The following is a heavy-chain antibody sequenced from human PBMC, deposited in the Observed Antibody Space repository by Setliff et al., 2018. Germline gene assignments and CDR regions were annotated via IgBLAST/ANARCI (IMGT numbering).Heavy chain of an antibody. CDR3: SRLVRYCTTTTCQRASGDDY. J-gene: IGHJ4*02. V-gene: IGHV1-18*01. CDR1: GYTFTNYG. CDR2: ISPYSGNT. Sequence: GASVKVSCKAFGYTFTNYGVTWVRQAPGQGLEWMGWISPYSGNTYYAPELQGRVTLTTDTSTTTAYLELRSLTSDDTAVYYCSRLVRYCTTTTCQRASGDDYWGQGTLVTVSS. D-gene: IGHD2-8*01.